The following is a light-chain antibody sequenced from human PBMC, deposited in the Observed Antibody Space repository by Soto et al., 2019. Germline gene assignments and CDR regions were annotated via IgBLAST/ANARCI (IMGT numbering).Light chain of an antibody. CDR3: QQYGSSPPMT. Sequence: EIVLTQSPGTLSLSPGERATLSCWASQSVSSSHLAWYQQKPGQAPRLLIYGASSRATGIPDRFSGSGSGTDSTLTISRLEPEDFAVYYCQQYGSSPPMTFGQGTKVEIK. CDR2: GAS. V-gene: IGKV3-20*01. J-gene: IGKJ1*01. CDR1: QSVSSSH.